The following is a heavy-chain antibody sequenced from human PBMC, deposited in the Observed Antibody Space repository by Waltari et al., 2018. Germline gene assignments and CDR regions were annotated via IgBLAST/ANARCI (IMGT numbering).Heavy chain of an antibody. CDR1: GGSFSGYY. Sequence: QVQLQQWGAGLLKPSETLSLTCAVYGGSFSGYYWSWIRQPPGKGLEWIWEINHSGSTNYNPSLKSRVTIAVDTSKNQFSLKLSSVTAADTAVYYCARGVGPAAGTSDWGQGTLVTVSS. V-gene: IGHV4-34*01. CDR2: INHSGST. J-gene: IGHJ4*02. D-gene: IGHD6-13*01. CDR3: ARGVGPAAGTSD.